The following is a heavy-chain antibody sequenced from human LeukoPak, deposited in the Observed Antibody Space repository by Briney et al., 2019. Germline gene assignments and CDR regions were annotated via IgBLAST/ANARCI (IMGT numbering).Heavy chain of an antibody. Sequence: PGGSLRLSCAASGFTFSSYIMNWVRQAPGKGREGASAISSSSSYIYYADSVKGRFTISRDDAKNSLYLQMNSLRAEDTAVYYCARDLFPSTTAYFDYWGQGTLVTVSS. CDR2: ISSSSSYI. D-gene: IGHD4-11*01. J-gene: IGHJ4*02. V-gene: IGHV3-21*01. CDR1: GFTFSSYI. CDR3: ARDLFPSTTAYFDY.